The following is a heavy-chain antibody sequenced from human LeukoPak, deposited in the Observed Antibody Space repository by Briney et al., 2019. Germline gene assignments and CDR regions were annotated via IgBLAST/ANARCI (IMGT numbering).Heavy chain of an antibody. Sequence: SETLSLTCAVYGGSFSGYNWSWIRQPPGKGLEWIGEINHSGSTNYNPSLKSRVTISVDTSKNQFSLKLSSVTAADTAVYYCARRGAAYCGGDCRSYYYYYMDVWGKGTTVTVSS. CDR3: ARRGAAYCGGDCRSYYYYYMDV. V-gene: IGHV4-34*01. CDR1: GGSFSGYN. CDR2: INHSGST. J-gene: IGHJ6*03. D-gene: IGHD2-21*02.